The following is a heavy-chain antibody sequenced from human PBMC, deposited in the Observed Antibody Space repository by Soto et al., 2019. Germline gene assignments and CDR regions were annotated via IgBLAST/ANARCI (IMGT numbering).Heavy chain of an antibody. CDR1: GFSLSTSGVG. Sequence: SGPTLVNPTQTLTLTCTFSGFSLSTSGVGVGWIRQPPGKALEWLALIYWDDDKRNSPSLKNRLSITKDTSKNQVVLAMTNIDPVDTATYYCASRRDGYNDFDYWGQGTLVTVSS. J-gene: IGHJ4*02. CDR3: ASRRDGYNDFDY. D-gene: IGHD5-18*01. CDR2: IYWDDDK. V-gene: IGHV2-5*02.